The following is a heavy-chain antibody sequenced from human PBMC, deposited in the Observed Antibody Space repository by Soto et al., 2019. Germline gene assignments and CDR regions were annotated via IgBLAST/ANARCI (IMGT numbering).Heavy chain of an antibody. D-gene: IGHD3-3*01. V-gene: IGHV6-1*01. Sequence: SQTLSLTCAISGDSVSSNSAAWNWIRQSPSRGLEWLGRTYYRSKWYNDYAVSVKSRITINPDTSKNQFSLQLNSVTPEDTAVYYCARGGYDFWSGLKDYYYYYMDVWGKGTTVTVSS. J-gene: IGHJ6*03. CDR2: TYYRSKWYN. CDR1: GDSVSSNSAA. CDR3: ARGGYDFWSGLKDYYYYYMDV.